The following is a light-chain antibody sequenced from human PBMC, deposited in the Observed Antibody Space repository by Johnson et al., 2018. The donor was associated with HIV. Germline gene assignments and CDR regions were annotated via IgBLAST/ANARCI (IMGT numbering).Light chain of an antibody. CDR3: GTWDSSLSAGGV. CDR1: SSDMGNYA. CDR2: ENN. V-gene: IGLV1-51*02. Sequence: QSVLTQPPSVSAAPGQKVTISFSGRSSDMGNYAISWYQQLPGTVPKLLMYENNKRPSGIPDRFSGSKSGTSATLGITGLQTGDEADYYCGTWDSSLSAGGVFGTGTKVTVL. J-gene: IGLJ1*01.